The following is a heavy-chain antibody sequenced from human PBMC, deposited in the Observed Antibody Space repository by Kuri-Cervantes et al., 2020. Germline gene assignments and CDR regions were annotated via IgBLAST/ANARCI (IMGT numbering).Heavy chain of an antibody. CDR2: IIPIFGTA. V-gene: IGHV1-69*13. J-gene: IGHJ4*02. D-gene: IGHD6-13*01. CDR3: ASLVSSWYYFDY. CDR1: GGTFSSYA. Sequence: SVKVSCKASGGTFSSYAISWVRQAPGQGLEWMGGIIPIFGTANYAQKFQGRVTITADESTSTAYMELSSLRSEDTAAYYCASLVSSWYYFDYWGQGTLVTVSS.